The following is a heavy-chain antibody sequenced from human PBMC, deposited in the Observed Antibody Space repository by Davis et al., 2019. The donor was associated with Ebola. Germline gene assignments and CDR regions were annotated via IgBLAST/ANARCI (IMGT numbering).Heavy chain of an antibody. D-gene: IGHD3-9*01. V-gene: IGHV3-48*03. CDR3: ARDAFSLSRYDTEDH. J-gene: IGHJ4*02. CDR1: GFTFCRYE. Sequence: PGGSLRLSCAASGFTFCRYEMNWVRQAPGKGLEWVSYISGSATSTFYADSVKGRFTISRDNARDSLYLQMDSLRVEDTAIYYCARDAFSLSRYDTEDHWGQGTLVTVSS. CDR2: ISGSATST.